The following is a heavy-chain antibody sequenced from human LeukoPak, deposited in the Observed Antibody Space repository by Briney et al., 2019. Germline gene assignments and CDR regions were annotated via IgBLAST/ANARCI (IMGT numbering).Heavy chain of an antibody. CDR3: ARTSSRRRWFDP. Sequence: IPSETLSLTCTVSGGSISSSSYYWGWIRQPPGKGLEWIGEINHSGSTNYNPSLKSRVTISVDTSKNQFSLKLSSVTAADTAVYYCARTSSRRRWFDPWGQGTLVTVSS. J-gene: IGHJ5*02. CDR2: INHSGST. CDR1: GGSISSSSYY. D-gene: IGHD6-13*01. V-gene: IGHV4-39*07.